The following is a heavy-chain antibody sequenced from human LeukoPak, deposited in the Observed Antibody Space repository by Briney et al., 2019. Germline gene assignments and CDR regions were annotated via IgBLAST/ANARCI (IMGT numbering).Heavy chain of an antibody. CDR1: GGSFSGYY. J-gene: IGHJ3*02. CDR3: ARANYYDTSGYSRGAFDI. V-gene: IGHV4-59*10. CDR2: IYTSGST. Sequence: PSETLSLTCAVYGGSFSGYYWSWIRQPAGKGLEWIGRIYTSGSTNYNPSLKSRVTMSVDTSKNQFSLKLSSVTAADTAVYYCARANYYDTSGYSRGAFDIWGQGTMVTVSS. D-gene: IGHD3-22*01.